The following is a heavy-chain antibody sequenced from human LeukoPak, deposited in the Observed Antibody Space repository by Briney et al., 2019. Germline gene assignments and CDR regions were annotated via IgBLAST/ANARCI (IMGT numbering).Heavy chain of an antibody. CDR1: GFTFSGHW. CDR3: ARNNWNDALDY. V-gene: IGHV3-74*01. D-gene: IGHD1-20*01. J-gene: IGHJ4*02. Sequence: GGSPRLSCAASGFTFSGHWMHWVRQAPGKGLVWVSRINPEGSSTSYADSVKGRFTISRDNAKNTLYLQMSSLRAEDTAVYYCARNNWNDALDYWGQGTLVTASS. CDR2: INPEGSST.